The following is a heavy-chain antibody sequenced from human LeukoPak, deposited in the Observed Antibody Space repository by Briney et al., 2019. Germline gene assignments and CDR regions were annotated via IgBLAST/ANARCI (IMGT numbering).Heavy chain of an antibody. CDR1: GFTFSDYY. CDR3: ARRDDYGDQDFDY. D-gene: IGHD4-17*01. J-gene: IGHJ4*02. CDR2: ISSSGSTI. Sequence: PGGSLRLSCAASGFTFSDYYMSWIRQAPGKGLEWVSYISSSGSTIYYADSVKGRFTISRDNAKNSLYLQMNSLRAEDTAVYYCARRDDYGDQDFDYWGQGTLVTVSS. V-gene: IGHV3-11*01.